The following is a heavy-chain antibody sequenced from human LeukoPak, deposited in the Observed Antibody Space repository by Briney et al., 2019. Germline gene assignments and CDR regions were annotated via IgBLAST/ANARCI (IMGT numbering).Heavy chain of an antibody. CDR1: GFRFSGYW. J-gene: IGHJ4*02. Sequence: GGSLRLSCAASGFRFSGYWMHRVRQVPGKGLVWLSRINTDGASTIYADPVKGRFTISRDNANNTLFLQMNSLRAEDTAVYYCARGGYYFDFWGQGTLVTVSS. CDR3: ARGGYYFDF. D-gene: IGHD3-16*01. CDR2: INTDGAST. V-gene: IGHV3-74*01.